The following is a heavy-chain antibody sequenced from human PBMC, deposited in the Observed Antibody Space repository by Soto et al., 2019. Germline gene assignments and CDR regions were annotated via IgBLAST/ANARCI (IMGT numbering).Heavy chain of an antibody. CDR2: ISYDGSNK. J-gene: IGHJ6*02. CDR3: ANATGTLSRWYHYYYGMDV. Sequence: QVQLVESGGGVVQPGRSLRLSCGASGFTFSSYGMHWVRQAPGKGLEWVAVISYDGSNKYYADSVKGRFTISRDNSKNTLYQQMYSLRAEDTAVYSCANATGTLSRWYHYYYGMDVWGQGTTVTVSS. CDR1: GFTFSSYG. V-gene: IGHV3-30*18. D-gene: IGHD6-19*01.